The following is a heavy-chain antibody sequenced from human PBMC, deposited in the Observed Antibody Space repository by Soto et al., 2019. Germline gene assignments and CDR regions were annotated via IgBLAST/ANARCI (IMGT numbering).Heavy chain of an antibody. CDR1: GFTFSSYA. Sequence: EVQLVESGGGLVQPGGSLRLSCEASGFTFSSYAMSWVRQAPGKGLEWVAAMSDAGGSTYYADSVKGRLTISRDNSKNALYLQMNSLRAEETAVYYCAKGQQLLVVHDGMDVWGQGTIVTVSS. V-gene: IGHV3-23*04. CDR3: AKGQQLLVVHDGMDV. D-gene: IGHD6-13*01. J-gene: IGHJ6*02. CDR2: MSDAGGST.